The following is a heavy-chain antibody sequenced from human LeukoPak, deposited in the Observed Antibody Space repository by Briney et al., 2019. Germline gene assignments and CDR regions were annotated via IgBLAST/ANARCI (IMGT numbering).Heavy chain of an antibody. CDR3: ARDLRFALTHEGAFDL. CDR1: GGSFSGYY. V-gene: IGHV4-34*01. CDR2: INHSGST. Sequence: SETLSLTCAVYGGSFSGYYWSWIRQPPGKGLEWIGEINHSGSTNYNPSLKSRVTISVDTSKNQFSLKLSSVTATDTAVYYCARDLRFALTHEGAFDLWGQGTKVTVSS. D-gene: IGHD3-9*01. J-gene: IGHJ3*01.